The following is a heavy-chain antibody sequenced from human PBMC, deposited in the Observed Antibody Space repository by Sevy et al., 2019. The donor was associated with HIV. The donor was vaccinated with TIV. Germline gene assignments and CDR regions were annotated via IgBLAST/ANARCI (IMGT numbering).Heavy chain of an antibody. Sequence: GESLRLSCAASGFTFSDYAIHWVRQAPGKGLEWLAVISYHGRNQFYADSVRGRFTISRDDSKNTVYLQMNSLRPDDTAVYYCARKQFVLPFDYWGQGTLVTVSS. J-gene: IGHJ4*02. CDR3: ARKQFVLPFDY. V-gene: IGHV3-30*04. CDR1: GFTFSDYA. D-gene: IGHD6-6*01. CDR2: ISYHGRNQ.